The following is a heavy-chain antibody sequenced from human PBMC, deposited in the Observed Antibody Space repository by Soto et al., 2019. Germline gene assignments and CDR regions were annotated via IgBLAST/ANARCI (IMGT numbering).Heavy chain of an antibody. CDR3: ASSQYSSSSGALSGGWFDP. D-gene: IGHD6-6*01. Sequence: ALVKVSCKASGYTFTSYYMHWVRQAPGQGLEWMGIINPSGGSTSYAQKFQGRVTMTRDTSTSTVYMELSSLRSEDTAVYYCASSQYSSSSGALSGGWFDPWGQGTLVTVSS. J-gene: IGHJ5*02. V-gene: IGHV1-46*01. CDR2: INPSGGST. CDR1: GYTFTSYY.